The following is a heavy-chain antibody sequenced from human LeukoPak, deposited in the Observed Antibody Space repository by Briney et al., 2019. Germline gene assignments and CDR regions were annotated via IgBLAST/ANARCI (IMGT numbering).Heavy chain of an antibody. CDR2: IYPADSDI. CDR1: GYTFSNYW. CDR3: ARQRQHSFDI. V-gene: IGHV5-51*01. D-gene: IGHD2-21*01. Sequence: GESLKISCKASGYTFSNYWIGWVRQMPRKGLEWMGIIYPADSDIRYSPSFQGQVTISVDRSISTAYLQWSNLKASDTAMYYCARQRQHSFDIWGQGTIVTVSS. J-gene: IGHJ3*02.